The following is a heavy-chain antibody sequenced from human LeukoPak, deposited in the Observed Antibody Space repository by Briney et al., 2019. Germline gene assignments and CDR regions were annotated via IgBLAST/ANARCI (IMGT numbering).Heavy chain of an antibody. CDR2: INPNSGGT. J-gene: IGHJ4*02. D-gene: IGHD6-13*01. Sequence: ASVKVSCKASGYTFTGYYMHWARQAPGQGLEWMGWINPNSGGTNYAQKFQGRVTMTRDTSISTAYMELSRLRSDDTAVYYCARDSIAAAGAFDYWGQGTLVTVSS. CDR1: GYTFTGYY. CDR3: ARDSIAAAGAFDY. V-gene: IGHV1-2*02.